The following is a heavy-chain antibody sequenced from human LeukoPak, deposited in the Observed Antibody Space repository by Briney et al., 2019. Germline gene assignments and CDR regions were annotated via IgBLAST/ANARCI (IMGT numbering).Heavy chain of an antibody. V-gene: IGHV3-7*01. CDR2: IKEDGSEK. CDR3: ARGHYVWGSYRYNDAFDI. D-gene: IGHD3-16*02. Sequence: GGSLRLSCAASGFAFSNYWMSWVRQAPGKGLEWVANIKEDGSEKYYVDPVKGRFTISRDNAKNSLFLQVNSLRAEDTAVYYCARGHYVWGSYRYNDAFDIWGQGTMVTVSS. J-gene: IGHJ3*02. CDR1: GFAFSNYW.